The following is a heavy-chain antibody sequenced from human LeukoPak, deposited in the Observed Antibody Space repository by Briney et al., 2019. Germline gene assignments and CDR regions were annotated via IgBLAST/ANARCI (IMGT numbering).Heavy chain of an antibody. V-gene: IGHV3-30*19. CDR3: ARGGDGLTMVRGVILSYFDY. D-gene: IGHD3-10*01. CDR2: ISYDGSNK. Sequence: GRSLRLSCAASGFTFSSYGMHWVRQAPGKGLEWVAVISYDGSNKYYADSVKGRFTISRDNSKNTLYLQMNSLRAEDTAVYYCARGGDGLTMVRGVILSYFDYWGQGTLVTVSS. CDR1: GFTFSSYG. J-gene: IGHJ4*02.